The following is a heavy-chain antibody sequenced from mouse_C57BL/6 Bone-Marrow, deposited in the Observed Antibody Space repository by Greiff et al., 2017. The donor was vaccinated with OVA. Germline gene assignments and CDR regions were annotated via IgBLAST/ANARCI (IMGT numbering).Heavy chain of an antibody. J-gene: IGHJ3*01. V-gene: IGHV6-3*01. CDR2: IRLKSDNYAT. Sequence: EVQLVESGGGLVQPGGSMKLSCVASGFTFSNYWMNWVRQSPEKGLEWVAQIRLKSDNYATHYAESVKGRFTISRDDSKSSVYLQMNNLRAEDTGIYYCTGGGFPFAYWGQGTLVTVSA. CDR1: GFTFSNYW. CDR3: TGGGFPFAY.